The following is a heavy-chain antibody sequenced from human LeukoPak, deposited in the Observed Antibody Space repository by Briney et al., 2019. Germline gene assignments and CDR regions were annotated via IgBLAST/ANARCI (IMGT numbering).Heavy chain of an antibody. CDR1: GGSISSSSYY. D-gene: IGHD1-20*01. CDR3: ARIRRRSLMYNWNGMYYFDY. V-gene: IGHV4-39*07. J-gene: IGHJ4*02. CDR2: IYYSGST. Sequence: PSETLSLTCIVSGGSISSSSYYWGWIRQPPGKGLEWIGSIYYSGSTYYNPSLKSRVTISVDTSKNQFSLKLSSVTAADTAVYYCARIRRRSLMYNWNGMYYFDYWGQGTLVTVSS.